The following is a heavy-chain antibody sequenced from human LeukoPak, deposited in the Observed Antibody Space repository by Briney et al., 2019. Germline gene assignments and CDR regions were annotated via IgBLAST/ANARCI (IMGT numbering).Heavy chain of an antibody. Sequence: PSETLSLTCTVSGGSISSRSDYWGWIRQPPGKGLEWIGSIYYSGSTHYNPSLKSRVTISVDTSKNQFSLKLSSVTAADTAVYYCARRTAAAGLDYWGQGTLVTVSS. D-gene: IGHD6-13*01. J-gene: IGHJ4*02. CDR2: IYYSGST. CDR1: GGSISSRSDY. CDR3: ARRTAAAGLDY. V-gene: IGHV4-39*01.